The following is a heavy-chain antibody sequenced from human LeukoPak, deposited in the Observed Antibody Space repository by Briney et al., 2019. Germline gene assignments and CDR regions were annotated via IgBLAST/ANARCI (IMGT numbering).Heavy chain of an antibody. CDR3: ARDKVPGDY. V-gene: IGHV4-61*01. Sequence: SQTLSLTCTVSGGSISSGSYYWNWIRQPAGKRLEWIGYIHYSGSTDYNPSLKSRVAISVDTSKNQFSLNLRSVTAADTAVYYCARDKVPGDYWGQGSLVTVSS. CDR2: IHYSGST. CDR1: GGSISSGSYY. J-gene: IGHJ4*02.